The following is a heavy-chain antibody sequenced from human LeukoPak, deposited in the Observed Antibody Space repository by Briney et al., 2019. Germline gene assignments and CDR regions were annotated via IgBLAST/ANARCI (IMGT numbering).Heavy chain of an antibody. CDR1: GFSFSSYW. V-gene: IGHV3-7*03. Sequence: GGSLRLSCAASGFSFSSYWMSWVRQAPGKVLEWVANIKQDGSEIFYAGSVKGRFTISRDNAKNSLYLQMDSLRDDDTAMYFCTRDLAAVPGPRMDVWGQGTTVTVSS. CDR3: TRDLAAVPGPRMDV. J-gene: IGHJ6*02. D-gene: IGHD6-19*01. CDR2: IKQDGSEI.